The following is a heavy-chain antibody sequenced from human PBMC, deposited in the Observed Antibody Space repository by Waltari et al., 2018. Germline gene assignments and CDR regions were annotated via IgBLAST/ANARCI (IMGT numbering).Heavy chain of an antibody. CDR2: ISGSGGSK. V-gene: IGHV3-23*01. Sequence: EVQLLESGGGLVQPGGSLRLSCAASGFTFSSYAMSWVRQAPGKGLEWGSAISGSGGSKYYADSVKGRFTISRDNSKNTLYLQMNSLRAEDTAVYYCAKDRIRIPDHFDYWGQGTLVTVSS. J-gene: IGHJ4*02. CDR1: GFTFSSYA. D-gene: IGHD2-15*01. CDR3: AKDRIRIPDHFDY.